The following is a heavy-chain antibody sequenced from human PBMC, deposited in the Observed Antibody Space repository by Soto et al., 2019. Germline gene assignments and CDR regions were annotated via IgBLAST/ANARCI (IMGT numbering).Heavy chain of an antibody. V-gene: IGHV1-18*01. J-gene: IGHJ4*02. Sequence: QVQLVQSGAEVKKPGASVKVSCKASGYTFASYAISWMRQAPGQGLEWMGWISAYNGNTNYAQKHQGRITMTTATYTSTAYMELRSLRSDDTAVYYCARDPPPPDYWGQGTLVTVSS. CDR2: ISAYNGNT. CDR1: GYTFASYA. CDR3: ARDPPPPDY.